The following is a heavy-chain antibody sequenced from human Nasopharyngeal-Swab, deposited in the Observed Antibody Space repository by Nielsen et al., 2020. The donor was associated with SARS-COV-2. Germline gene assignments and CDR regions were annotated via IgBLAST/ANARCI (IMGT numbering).Heavy chain of an antibody. Sequence: GGSLRLSCAASGFTFSDSAIHWVRQASGEGLEWVARIRSKGNNYVTAYSASVKGRFIIFRDDPTNTAYLQMNSLKTEDTAMYYCTRCGGGCYSGRDYWGQGTLVTVSS. J-gene: IGHJ4*02. V-gene: IGHV3-73*01. CDR3: TRCGGGCYSGRDY. CDR2: IRSKGNNYVT. CDR1: GFTFSDSA. D-gene: IGHD2-15*01.